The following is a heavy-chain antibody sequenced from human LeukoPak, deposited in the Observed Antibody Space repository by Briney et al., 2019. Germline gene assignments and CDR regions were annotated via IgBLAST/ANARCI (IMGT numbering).Heavy chain of an antibody. CDR1: GYTFTSYG. J-gene: IGHJ4*02. CDR2: VSAYNGNT. D-gene: IGHD3-3*01. Sequence: ASVKVSCKASGYTFTSYGISWVRQAPGQGLEWMGWVSAYNGNTNYAQKLQGRVTMTTDTSTSTAYMELRSLRSDDTAVYYCARVEPAMYYDFWSGYSGYWGQGTLVTVSS. CDR3: ARVEPAMYYDFWSGYSGY. V-gene: IGHV1-18*01.